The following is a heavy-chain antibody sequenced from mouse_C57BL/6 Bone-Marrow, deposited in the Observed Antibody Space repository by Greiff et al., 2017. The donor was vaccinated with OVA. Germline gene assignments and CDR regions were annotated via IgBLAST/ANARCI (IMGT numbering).Heavy chain of an antibody. CDR3: ARDYYGSSRDYCDY. V-gene: IGHV5-4*01. CDR1: GFTFSSYA. D-gene: IGHD1-1*01. J-gene: IGHJ2*01. CDR2: ISDGGSYT. Sequence: EVKLVESGGGLVKPGGSLKLSCAASGFTFSSYAMSWVRQTPEKRLEWVATISDGGSYTYYPDNVKGRFTISRANAKNNLYLQMSHLKSEDTAMYYCARDYYGSSRDYCDYGGQGTTLTVSA.